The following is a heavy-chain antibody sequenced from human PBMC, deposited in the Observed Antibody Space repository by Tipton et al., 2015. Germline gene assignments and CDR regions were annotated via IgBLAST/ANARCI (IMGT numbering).Heavy chain of an antibody. Sequence: TLSLTCSVSSDSISKYYWSWIRQPPGKELEWIGYIQYSGSTNYNPSLKSRVTISVDTSKNEFSLKLRSVTAADTAVYYCACHDYDLLTRDYQTVDYWGQGTLVTVSS. CDR3: ACHDYDLLTRDYQTVDY. V-gene: IGHV4-59*01. CDR2: IQYSGST. D-gene: IGHD3-9*01. CDR1: SDSISKYY. J-gene: IGHJ4*02.